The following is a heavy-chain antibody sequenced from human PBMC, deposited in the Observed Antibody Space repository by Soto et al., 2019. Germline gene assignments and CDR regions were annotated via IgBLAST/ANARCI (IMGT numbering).Heavy chain of an antibody. CDR1: GFTFSSYG. CDR2: IWYDGNKK. Sequence: QVQLVESGGGVVQPGRSLRLSCTASGFTFSSYGMHWVRQAPGKGLEWVAVIWYDGNKKEYGDSVKGRFTISRDNYKNTLYLQMNSLTADDTAVYYCARDEGSFSRTRFHPWGQGTLVTVSS. J-gene: IGHJ5*02. CDR3: ARDEGSFSRTRFHP. D-gene: IGHD2-15*01. V-gene: IGHV3-33*01.